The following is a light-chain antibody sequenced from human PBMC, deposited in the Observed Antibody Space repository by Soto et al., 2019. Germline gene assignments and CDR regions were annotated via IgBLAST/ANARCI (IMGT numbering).Light chain of an antibody. J-gene: IGLJ1*01. Sequence: QSVLTQPASVSGSPGQSITISCTGTSNDIGNYNYVSWYQQRPGKAPKVMIYEVSNRPSGISNRFPGSKSGNTASLTISGLQAEDEADYYCTSYTTISTLYVFGSGTKVTVL. V-gene: IGLV2-14*01. CDR1: SNDIGNYNY. CDR2: EVS. CDR3: TSYTTISTLYV.